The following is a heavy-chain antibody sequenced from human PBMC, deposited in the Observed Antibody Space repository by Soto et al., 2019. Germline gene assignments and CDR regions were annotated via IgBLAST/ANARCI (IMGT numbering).Heavy chain of an antibody. D-gene: IGHD3-16*01. J-gene: IGHJ6*02. CDR3: ARDWGRGMDV. CDR2: VYYSGST. Sequence: QVQLQESGPGLVKPSETLSLTCTVSGGSHSSYYWSWIRQPPGKGLEWIGYVYYSGSTNNNPSLKSRCTISVDTSKNQCSLKLGSGTDADAAVYYCARDWGRGMDVWGQGTTVTVSS. V-gene: IGHV4-59*01. CDR1: GGSHSSYY.